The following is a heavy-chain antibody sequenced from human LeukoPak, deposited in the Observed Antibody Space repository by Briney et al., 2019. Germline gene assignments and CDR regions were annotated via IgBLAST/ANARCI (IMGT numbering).Heavy chain of an antibody. CDR2: TYYRSVWYN. J-gene: IGHJ6*02. V-gene: IGHV6-1*01. Sequence: SQTLSLTCAISGDSVSNNSTTWNWIMQSPSRGLEWLGRTYYRSVWYNDYAVSVKSRITINPDTSKNQFSLQLNSVTPEDTAVYYCAKTENNWSYGMDVWGQGTTVTVSS. CDR1: GDSVSNNSTT. D-gene: IGHD1-20*01. CDR3: AKTENNWSYGMDV.